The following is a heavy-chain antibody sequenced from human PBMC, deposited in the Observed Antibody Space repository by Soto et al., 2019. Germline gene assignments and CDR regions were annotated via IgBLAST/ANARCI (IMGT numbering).Heavy chain of an antibody. CDR1: GFTFDDYA. D-gene: IGHD2-15*01. V-gene: IGHV3-9*01. CDR3: AKDGAPPLLSIPVAATTFYDY. J-gene: IGHJ4*02. Sequence: GGSLRLSCAASGFTFDDYAMHWVRQAPGKGLEWVSGISWNSGSIGYADSVKGRFTISRDNAKNSLYLQMNSLRAEDTALYYCAKDGAPPLLSIPVAATTFYDYWGQGTLVTVSS. CDR2: ISWNSGSI.